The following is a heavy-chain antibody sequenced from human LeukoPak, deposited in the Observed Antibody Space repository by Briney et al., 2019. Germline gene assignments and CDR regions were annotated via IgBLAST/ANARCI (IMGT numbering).Heavy chain of an antibody. J-gene: IGHJ4*02. D-gene: IGHD2-2*01. CDR2: ICGTCSTI. Sequence: GGSLRLSCAASGFTFSSYGMHWVRQAPGKGLEWVASICGTCSTIYYADSVRGRFTISRDNAKNSLWLQMSSLRADDMAIYYCARGRTSYEFWGQGTMVTVSS. CDR3: ARGRTSYEF. V-gene: IGHV3-48*04. CDR1: GFTFSSYG.